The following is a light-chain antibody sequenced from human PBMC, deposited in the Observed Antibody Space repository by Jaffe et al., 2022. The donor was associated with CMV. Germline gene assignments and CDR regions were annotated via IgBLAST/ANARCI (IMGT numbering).Light chain of an antibody. J-gene: IGLJ3*02. CDR2: QHT. V-gene: IGLV3-1*01. CDR3: QAWDRSNWV. Sequence: SYERTQPPSVSVSPGQTASITCSGDKLGDRYACWYQQKPGQSPVVVIYQHTKRPSGIPERFSGSNSGNTVTLTISGTQAMDDADYYCQAWDRSNWVFGGGTKLTVL. CDR1: KLGDRY.